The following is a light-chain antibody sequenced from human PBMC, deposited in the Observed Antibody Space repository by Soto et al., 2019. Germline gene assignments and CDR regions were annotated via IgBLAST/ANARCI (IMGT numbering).Light chain of an antibody. Sequence: DIQMTQSPSSLSASVGDRVTITCRASQGIIRYLNWYQQKPGKVPKPLIYAASSLQSGVPSRFSGSGSGTDFTLTISSLQPEDFATYYCQQSYSIPLTFGQGTKVEIK. J-gene: IGKJ1*01. CDR3: QQSYSIPLT. CDR2: AAS. V-gene: IGKV1-39*01. CDR1: QGIIRY.